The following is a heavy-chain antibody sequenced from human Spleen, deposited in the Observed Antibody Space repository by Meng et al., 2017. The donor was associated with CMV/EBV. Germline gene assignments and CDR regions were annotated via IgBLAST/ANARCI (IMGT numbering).Heavy chain of an antibody. CDR1: GDYISSGGYY. V-gene: IGHV4-31*03. CDR2: IYYTGST. D-gene: IGHD6-13*01. J-gene: IGHJ4*02. Sequence: TVSGDYISSGGYYWGWIRQRPGKGLEWIGYIYYTGSTSYTPSLKSRVIMSVDTSKNHFSLNLTSVTAADTAVYYCARDTPAGGTKYWGQGTLVTVSS. CDR3: ARDTPAGGTKY.